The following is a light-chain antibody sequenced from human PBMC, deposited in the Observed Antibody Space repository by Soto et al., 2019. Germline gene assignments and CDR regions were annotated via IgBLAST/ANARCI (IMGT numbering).Light chain of an antibody. CDR3: QQYNSVPYT. Sequence: DIQMTQSPSTLPASVGDRVTITCRASQTVSSWLAWYQQKPGKAPQLLIYMASSLESGGPSRFSGSGSGTEFTLTISTLLPDDFATYYCQQYNSVPYTFGQGTKLEIK. CDR1: QTVSSW. J-gene: IGKJ2*01. V-gene: IGKV1-5*03. CDR2: MAS.